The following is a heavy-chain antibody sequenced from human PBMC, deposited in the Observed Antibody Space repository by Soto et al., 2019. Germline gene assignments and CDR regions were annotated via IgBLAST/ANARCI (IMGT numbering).Heavy chain of an antibody. CDR2: IKSKTDGGTT. CDR3: LQLTYPALD. V-gene: IGHV3-15*01. CDR1: GFTFSLAW. J-gene: IGHJ4*02. D-gene: IGHD2-2*01. Sequence: PGGSLRLSCAASGFTFSLAWMNWVRQAPGKGLEWVGRIKSKTDGGTTDYAAPVKGRFTISRDDSKNTLYLQMNSLKTEYTAVYYCLQLTYPALDWAQGILVTVSS.